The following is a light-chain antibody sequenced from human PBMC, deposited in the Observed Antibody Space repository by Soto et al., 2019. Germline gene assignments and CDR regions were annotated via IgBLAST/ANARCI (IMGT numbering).Light chain of an antibody. CDR1: QSVSSN. V-gene: IGKV3-15*01. CDR2: CAS. Sequence: EIVMTQSPATLSVSPGERATLSCRASQSVSSNLAWYQQNPGQAPRLLIYCASTRATGIPARFSGSGSGTEFTLTISSLQSEDCSVYYCQKYNNWPYTFGQGTKLEIK. J-gene: IGKJ2*01. CDR3: QKYNNWPYT.